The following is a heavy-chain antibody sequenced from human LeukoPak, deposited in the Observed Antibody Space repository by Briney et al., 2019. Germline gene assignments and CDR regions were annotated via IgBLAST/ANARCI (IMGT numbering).Heavy chain of an antibody. J-gene: IGHJ3*02. Sequence: SETLSLTCTVSGDSISSSSSYWGWIRQPPGTGLEWIGSIYHSGSTYYNPSLKSRVTISVDTSKNQFSLKLSSVTAADTAVYYCAAGKIQLWPHDAFDIWGQGTMVTVSS. D-gene: IGHD5-18*01. V-gene: IGHV4-39*07. CDR3: AAGKIQLWPHDAFDI. CDR2: IYHSGST. CDR1: GDSISSSSSY.